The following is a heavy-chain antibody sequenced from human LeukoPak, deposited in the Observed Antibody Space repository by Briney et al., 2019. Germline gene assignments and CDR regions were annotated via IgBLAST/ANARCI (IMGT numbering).Heavy chain of an antibody. CDR1: GGPIGSSRFY. V-gene: IGHV4-39*01. CDR2: IDYSGKT. D-gene: IGHD2-15*01. Sequence: SETLSLTCTVSGGPIGSSRFYWGWLRQPPRKGLEWTGSIDYSGKTFYNPSLKSRVTISVDTSKNPFSLKLRSVTAADTAVYYCARHCSDGSCYEYWGQGTLVTVSS. CDR3: ARHCSDGSCYEY. J-gene: IGHJ4*02.